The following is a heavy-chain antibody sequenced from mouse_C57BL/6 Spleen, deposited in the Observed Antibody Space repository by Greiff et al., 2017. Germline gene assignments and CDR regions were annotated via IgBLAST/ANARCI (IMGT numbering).Heavy chain of an antibody. D-gene: IGHD2-4*01. CDR3: TRYGDYDRDYFDY. V-gene: IGHV1-5*01. Sequence: EVQLQESGTVLARPGASVKMSCKTSGYTFTSYWMHWVKQRPGQGLEWIGAIYPGNSDTSYNQKFKGKAKLTAVTSASTADMELSSLTNEDSAVYYCTRYGDYDRDYFDYWGQGTTLTVSS. CDR2: IYPGNSDT. J-gene: IGHJ2*01. CDR1: GYTFTSYW.